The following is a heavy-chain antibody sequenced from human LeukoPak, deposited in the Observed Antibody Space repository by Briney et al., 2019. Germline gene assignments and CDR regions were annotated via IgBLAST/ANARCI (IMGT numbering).Heavy chain of an antibody. Sequence: PSETLSLTCTVSGGSISSYYWSWIRQPPGKGLEWIGYIYYSGSTNYNPSLKNRVTISVDTSKNQFSLKLSSVTAADTAVYYCARVRGYCTNGVCYFDPWGQGTLVTVSS. V-gene: IGHV4-59*01. CDR3: ARVRGYCTNGVCYFDP. CDR2: IYYSGST. J-gene: IGHJ5*02. CDR1: GGSISSYY. D-gene: IGHD2-8*01.